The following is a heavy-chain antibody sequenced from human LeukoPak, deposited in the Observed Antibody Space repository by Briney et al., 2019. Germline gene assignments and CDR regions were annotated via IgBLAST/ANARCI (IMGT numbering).Heavy chain of an antibody. Sequence: ASVKVSCKASGYTFTSYYMHGVRQSPGQGLEWMGIINPSGGSTSYAQKFQGRVTMTRDTSTSTVYMELSSLRSEDTAVYYCARDRDYYDSSGYYYFDYWGQGTLVAVSS. D-gene: IGHD3-22*01. CDR3: ARDRDYYDSSGYYYFDY. CDR2: INPSGGST. V-gene: IGHV1-46*01. CDR1: GYTFTSYY. J-gene: IGHJ4*02.